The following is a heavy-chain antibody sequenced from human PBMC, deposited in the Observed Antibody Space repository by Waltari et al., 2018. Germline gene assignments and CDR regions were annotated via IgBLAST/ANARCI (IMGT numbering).Heavy chain of an antibody. CDR3: ARVRTRGSYDFDY. Sequence: QVQLVESGGGVVQPGRSLRLSCAAAGFTLRDYALHLVRQAPGKGLEWVAATSNDGTNKYTADSVKGRFTISRDNSNNTLYLQMNSLKTEDTAVYYCARVRTRGSYDFDYWGQGALVTVSS. V-gene: IGHV3-30-3*01. CDR1: GFTLRDYA. D-gene: IGHD3-16*01. J-gene: IGHJ4*02. CDR2: TSNDGTNK.